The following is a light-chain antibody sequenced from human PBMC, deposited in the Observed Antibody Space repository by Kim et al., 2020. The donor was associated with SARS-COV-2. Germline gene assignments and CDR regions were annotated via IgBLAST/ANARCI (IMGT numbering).Light chain of an antibody. CDR3: QQYVISPRT. Sequence: EIVLTQSPDTLSLSPGETATLSCGASHSLGNNYLAWYQQKPRQAPRLLIFDTSIRAPGIPDRFSASGSGTDFTLTNSRLEPAVFGVYYYQQYVISPRTFGQGTKLEI. CDR2: DTS. CDR1: HSLGNNY. V-gene: IGKV3-20*01. J-gene: IGKJ2*01.